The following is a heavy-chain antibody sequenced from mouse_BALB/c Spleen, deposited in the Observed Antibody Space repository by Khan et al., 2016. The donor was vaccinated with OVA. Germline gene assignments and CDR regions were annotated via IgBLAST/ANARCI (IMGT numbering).Heavy chain of an antibody. V-gene: IGHV1-84*02. CDR2: IYPGSGNT. J-gene: IGHJ3*01. CDR3: ARRGIYDGYYVGFVY. Sequence: QVQLKQSGPELVKPGASVKISCKASGYTFTDYYINWVKQKPGQGLEWIGWIYPGSGNTKYNEKFKGKATLTVDTSSSTAYMQLSSLTSEDTAVYFCARRGIYDGYYVGFVYWGQGTLVTVSA. CDR1: GYTFTDYY. D-gene: IGHD2-3*01.